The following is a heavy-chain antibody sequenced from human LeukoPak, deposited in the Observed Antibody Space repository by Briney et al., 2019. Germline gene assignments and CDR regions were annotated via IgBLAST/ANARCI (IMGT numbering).Heavy chain of an antibody. CDR1: GYTFTGYY. D-gene: IGHD1-1*01. Sequence: ASVKVSCKASGYTFTGYYMHWVRQAPGQGLEWMGWINPNSGGTNYAQKFQGRVTMTRDTSISTAYMELSRLRSDDTAVYYCARDPYSSWNDVISCYYYGMDVWGQGTTVTVSS. V-gene: IGHV1-2*02. J-gene: IGHJ6*02. CDR3: ARDPYSSWNDVISCYYYGMDV. CDR2: INPNSGGT.